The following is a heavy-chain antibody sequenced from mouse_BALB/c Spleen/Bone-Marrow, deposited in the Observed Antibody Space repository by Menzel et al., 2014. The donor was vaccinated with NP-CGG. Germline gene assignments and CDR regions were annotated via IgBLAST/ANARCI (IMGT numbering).Heavy chain of an antibody. CDR1: GFTFSDYY. J-gene: IGHJ4*01. CDR3: ARHLYGNYGAMDY. CDR2: ISNGGGST. D-gene: IGHD2-1*01. V-gene: IGHV5-12*02. Sequence: QLVESGGGLVQPGGSLKLSCATSGFTFSDYYMYWVRQTPEKRLEWVAYISNGGGSTYYPDTVKGRFTISRDNAKDTLYLQMSRLKSEDTAMYYCARHLYGNYGAMDYWGQGTSVTVSS.